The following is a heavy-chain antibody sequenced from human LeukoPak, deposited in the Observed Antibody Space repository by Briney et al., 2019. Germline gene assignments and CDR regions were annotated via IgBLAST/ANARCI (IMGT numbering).Heavy chain of an antibody. CDR1: EFTFSSYG. V-gene: IGHV3-33*01. J-gene: IGHJ4*02. D-gene: IGHD1-26*01. CDR2: ISSDGSNI. Sequence: GGSLRLSCAASEFTFSSYGMHWVRQAPGKGLEWVAVISSDGSNIYYADSVKGRFTISRDNSKSTLYLQMNSLRAEDTAVYYCARGFFSGSWALDYWGQGTLVTVSS. CDR3: ARGFFSGSWALDY.